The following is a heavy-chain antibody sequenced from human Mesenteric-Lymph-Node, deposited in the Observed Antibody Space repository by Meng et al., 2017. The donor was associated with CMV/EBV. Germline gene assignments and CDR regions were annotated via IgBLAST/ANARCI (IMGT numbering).Heavy chain of an antibody. V-gene: IGHV3-23*01. Sequence: GESLKISCAASGFTFSSYAMSWVRQAPGKGLEWVSYIIGSGGSTSYADSVKGRFTISRDNAKNSLYLQMNSLRAEDTAVYYCARVRRYFDWVDYWGQGTLVTVSS. CDR3: ARVRRYFDWVDY. CDR2: IIGSGGST. D-gene: IGHD3-9*01. J-gene: IGHJ4*02. CDR1: GFTFSSYA.